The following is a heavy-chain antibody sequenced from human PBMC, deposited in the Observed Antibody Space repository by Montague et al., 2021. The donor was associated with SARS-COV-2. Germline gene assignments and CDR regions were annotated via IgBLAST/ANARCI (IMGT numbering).Heavy chain of an antibody. CDR1: GFTLSSYA. V-gene: IGHV3-30*04. J-gene: IGHJ4*02. CDR2: ISNDGTKK. D-gene: IGHD3-16*01. CDR3: ARDYDDYIWGSWGPFDY. Sequence: SLRLSCAASGFTLSSYALHWVRQTPGKGLEWVAVISNDGTKKYYADSVKGRFTISRDNSKNTVYLQMNSLRAEDTAVYYCARDYDDYIWGSWGPFDYWGQGTLVTVSS.